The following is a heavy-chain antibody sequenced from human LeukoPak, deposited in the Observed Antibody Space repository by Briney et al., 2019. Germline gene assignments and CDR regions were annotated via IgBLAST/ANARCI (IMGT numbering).Heavy chain of an antibody. CDR1: GGSFSGYY. CDR2: INHSGST. CDR3: ARDPFGVVGYYYYMDV. J-gene: IGHJ6*03. Sequence: SETLSLTCAVYGGSFSGYYWSWIRQPPGKGLEWIGEINHSGSTNYNPSLKSRVTISVDTSKNQFSLKLSSVTAADTAVYYCARDPFGVVGYYYYMDVWGKGTTVTVSS. D-gene: IGHD3-3*01. V-gene: IGHV4-34*01.